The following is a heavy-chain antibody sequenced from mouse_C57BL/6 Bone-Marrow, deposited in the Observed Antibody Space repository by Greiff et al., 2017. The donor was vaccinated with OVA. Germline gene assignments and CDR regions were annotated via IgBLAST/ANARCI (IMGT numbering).Heavy chain of an antibody. CDR3: AREDDYDWYFDV. CDR1: GYAFSSSW. J-gene: IGHJ1*03. CDR2: IYPGDGDT. V-gene: IGHV1-82*01. Sequence: VQLQQSGPELVKPGASVKISCKASGYAFSSSWMNWVKQRPGKGLEWIGRIYPGDGDTNYNGKFKGKATLTADKSSSTAYMQLSSLTSEDSAVYFGAREDDYDWYFDVWGTGTTVTVSS. D-gene: IGHD2-4*01.